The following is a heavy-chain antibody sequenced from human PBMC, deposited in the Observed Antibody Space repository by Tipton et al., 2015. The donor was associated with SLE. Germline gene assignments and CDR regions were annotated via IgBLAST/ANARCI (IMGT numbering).Heavy chain of an antibody. V-gene: IGHV3-74*01. Sequence: SLRLSCAVSGFTFSNYWMHWVRQAPGKGLVWVSRINSDGSSTTYADSVKGRFTISRDNAKNTVSLQMNSLRAEDTAVYYCARDGGIYGGGYFDYWGQGTLVTVSS. CDR3: ARDGGIYGGGYFDY. CDR2: INSDGSST. D-gene: IGHD1-26*01. J-gene: IGHJ4*02. CDR1: GFTFSNYW.